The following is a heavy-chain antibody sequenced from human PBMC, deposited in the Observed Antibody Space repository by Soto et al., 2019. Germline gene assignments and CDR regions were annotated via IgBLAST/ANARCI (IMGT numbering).Heavy chain of an antibody. CDR3: ARDNLGIAAAS. CDR1: GFTFSDYY. CDR2: ISGTGSTI. Sequence: QVQLVESGGGLVKPGGSLRLSCAASGFTFSDYYMSWIRQAPGKGLEWVSYISGTGSTIYYADSVKGRFSTSRDNAKNSLYLQMDSLRAEDTAVSYCARDNLGIAAASWGQGSMVTVSS. D-gene: IGHD6-13*01. V-gene: IGHV3-11*01. J-gene: IGHJ5*02.